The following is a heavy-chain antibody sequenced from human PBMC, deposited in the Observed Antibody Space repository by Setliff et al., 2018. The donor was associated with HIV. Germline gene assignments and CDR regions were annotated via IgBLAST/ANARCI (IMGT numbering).Heavy chain of an antibody. Sequence: PSETLSLTCSVSGGSISSSSYYWVWIRQPPGKGLEWIGTIYYDGSTYYNPSLKSRVTISIDMSKRQFFLKLSSATAADTAFYYCARVIQTPGDYEVWFDPWGQGTLVTVSS. CDR3: ARVIQTPGDYEVWFDP. CDR1: GGSISSSSYY. V-gene: IGHV4-39*07. J-gene: IGHJ5*02. D-gene: IGHD4-17*01. CDR2: IYYDGST.